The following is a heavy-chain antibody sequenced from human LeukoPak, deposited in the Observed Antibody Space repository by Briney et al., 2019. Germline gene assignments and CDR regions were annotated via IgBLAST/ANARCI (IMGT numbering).Heavy chain of an antibody. J-gene: IGHJ1*01. V-gene: IGHV1-69*13. D-gene: IGHD2-2*01. CDR2: IIPIFGIA. CDR3: ARVIQLPNEYFQH. Sequence: ASVKVSCKASGGTFSSYAISWVRQAPGQGLEWMGGIIPIFGIANYAQKFQGRVTITADESTSTAYMELSSLRSEDTAVYYCARVIQLPNEYFQHWGQGTLVTVSS. CDR1: GGTFSSYA.